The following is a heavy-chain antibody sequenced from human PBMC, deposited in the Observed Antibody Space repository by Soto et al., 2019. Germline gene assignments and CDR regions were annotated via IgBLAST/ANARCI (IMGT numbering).Heavy chain of an antibody. J-gene: IGHJ6*02. V-gene: IGHV1-58*02. CDR3: SMDRPDIAIGGPV. CDR2: FVVGTGNT. D-gene: IGHD2-15*01. Sequence: QMQLVQSGPEVKKPGTSVKVSCKASGFDFGSFGIQWLRQSHGQGFEWIGWFVVGTGNTNYAPNFQGRGTITRDMSTNTAYTDLTNLRSNYTAVYFCSMDRPDIAIGGPVWGQGTTVAVSS. CDR1: GFDFGSFG.